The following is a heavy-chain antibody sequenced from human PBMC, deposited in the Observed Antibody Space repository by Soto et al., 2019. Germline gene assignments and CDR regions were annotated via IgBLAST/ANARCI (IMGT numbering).Heavy chain of an antibody. CDR2: INTGNGNT. D-gene: IGHD2-2*01. V-gene: IGHV1-3*04. J-gene: IGHJ4*02. Sequence: ASVKVSCKASGYTFSTYAMHWVRQAPGQRIEWMGWINTGNGNTKYSQKFQGRVTITRDTSATTAYMELSSLRSEDTAVYYCATSRGFCGSTSCYPATGFDYWGQGTLVTVSS. CDR3: ATSRGFCGSTSCYPATGFDY. CDR1: GYTFSTYA.